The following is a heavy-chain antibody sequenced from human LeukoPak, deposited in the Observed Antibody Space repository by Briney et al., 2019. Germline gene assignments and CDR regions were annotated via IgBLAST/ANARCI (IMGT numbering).Heavy chain of an antibody. CDR2: VSYRGNT. J-gene: IGHJ4*02. Sequence: SETLSLTCTVSGGSISSDHWGWIRQPPEKGLEWIGCVSYRGNTNYKPSLKSRVTISVDTSRNHFSLKLTFVTAADTAVYYCARVRGLGVITPYSDSWGQGTLVTVSS. CDR3: ARVRGLGVITPYSDS. V-gene: IGHV4-59*08. D-gene: IGHD3-16*02. CDR1: GGSISSDH.